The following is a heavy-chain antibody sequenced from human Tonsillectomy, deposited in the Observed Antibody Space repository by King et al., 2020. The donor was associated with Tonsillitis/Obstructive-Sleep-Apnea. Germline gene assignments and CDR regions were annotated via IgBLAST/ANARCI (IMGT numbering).Heavy chain of an antibody. CDR1: GFTFSSYG. CDR3: AKGRKQQLVSSFEFDY. V-gene: IGHV3-30*18. CDR2: ISYDGSNK. Sequence: VQLVESGGGVVQPGRSLRLSFAASGFTFSSYGMHWVRQAPGKGLEWVAVISYDGSNKYYADSVKGRFTISRANSKNTLYLQMNSLRAEEPAVYYCAKGRKQQLVSSFEFDYWGQGTLVTVSS. J-gene: IGHJ4*02. D-gene: IGHD6-13*01.